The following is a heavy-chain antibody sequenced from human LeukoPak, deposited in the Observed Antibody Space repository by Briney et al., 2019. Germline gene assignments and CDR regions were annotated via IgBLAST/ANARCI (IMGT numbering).Heavy chain of an antibody. CDR1: GFTFSSYG. V-gene: IGHV3-23*01. J-gene: IGHJ4*02. CDR3: AKSRSGSPQSFDY. D-gene: IGHD1-26*01. CDR2: ISGSGGST. Sequence: PGGTLRLSCAASGFTFSSYGMSWVRQAPGKGLEWVSGISGSGGSTYYADSVKGRFTISRDNSKNTLYLQMNSLRAEDTAVYYCAKSRSGSPQSFDYWGQGTLVTVSS.